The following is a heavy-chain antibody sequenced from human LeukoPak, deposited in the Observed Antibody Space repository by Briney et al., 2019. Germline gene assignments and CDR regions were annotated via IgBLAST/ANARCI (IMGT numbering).Heavy chain of an antibody. CDR3: ARGRSGLAAAGTYDY. D-gene: IGHD6-25*01. CDR1: GYTCTSSD. J-gene: IGHJ4*02. Sequence: ASVKVSCKASGYTCTSSDINWVRQAAGQGLEWMGWINPNSGRTGYAQKFQGRVTMTENTSISTAYMELSSLRFDDTAVYYCARGRSGLAAAGTYDYWGQGTLITVSS. V-gene: IGHV1-8*01. CDR2: INPNSGRT.